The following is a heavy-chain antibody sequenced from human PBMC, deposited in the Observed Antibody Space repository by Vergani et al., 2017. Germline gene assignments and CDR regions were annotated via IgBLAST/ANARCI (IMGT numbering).Heavy chain of an antibody. J-gene: IGHJ3*02. D-gene: IGHD1-26*01. CDR3: AKDRSLVGNDAFDI. CDR2: IIWNSARI. CDR1: GFPFDDNA. Sequence: EVQLVESGGGLVQPGRSLRLSCAASGFPFDDNAIHWVRQAPGKGLEWVSGIIWNSARIGYADSVKGRFTISRDNAKNSLYLQMNRLRAEDTALYYCAKDRSLVGNDAFDIWGQGTMVTVSS. V-gene: IGHV3-9*01.